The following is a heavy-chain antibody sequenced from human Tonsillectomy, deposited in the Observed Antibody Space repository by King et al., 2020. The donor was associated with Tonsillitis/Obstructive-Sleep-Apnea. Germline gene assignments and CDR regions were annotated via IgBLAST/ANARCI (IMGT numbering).Heavy chain of an antibody. D-gene: IGHD3-9*01. CDR2: IYYSGST. Sequence: VQLQESGPGLVKPSETLSLTCTVSGGSISSYYWSWIRQPPGKGLEWIGYIYYSGSTNYNPSLKSRVTISVDTSKNQLSLKLSSVTAADAAVYCCAGVPTGLYYYYFMDVWGKGTPVTVSS. J-gene: IGHJ6*03. CDR1: GGSISSYY. V-gene: IGHV4-59*08. CDR3: AGVPTGLYYYYFMDV.